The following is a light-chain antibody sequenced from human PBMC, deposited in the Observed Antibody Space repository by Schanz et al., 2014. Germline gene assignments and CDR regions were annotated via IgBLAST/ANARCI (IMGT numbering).Light chain of an antibody. V-gene: IGLV2-14*03. CDR3: SSFTSSSSCL. CDR1: SSDVGGYNY. Sequence: QSALTQPASVSGSPGQSITISCTGTSSDVGGYNYVPWYQHHPGKAPKLLIFDVNNRPSGVSHRFSGSKSGTTASLTISDLQAEDEADYYCSSFTSSSSCLFGGGTKVTVL. CDR2: DVN. J-gene: IGLJ2*01.